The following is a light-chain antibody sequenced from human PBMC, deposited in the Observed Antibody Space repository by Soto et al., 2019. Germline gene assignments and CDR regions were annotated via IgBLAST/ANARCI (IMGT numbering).Light chain of an antibody. CDR2: ANS. CDR1: SSNIGAGYD. J-gene: IGLJ3*02. CDR3: QSYDTSLSGFWL. Sequence: QSVLTQPPSVSGAPGQRVTISCTGSSSNIGAGYDVHWYQQLPGTAPKLLIYANSNRPSGVPDRFSGSKSGTSASLAITGLQAEDEAHYYCQSYDTSLSGFWLFGGGTKVTVL. V-gene: IGLV1-40*01.